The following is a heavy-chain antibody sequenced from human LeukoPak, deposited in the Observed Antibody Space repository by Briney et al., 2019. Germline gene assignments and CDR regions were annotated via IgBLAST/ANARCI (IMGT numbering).Heavy chain of an antibody. J-gene: IGHJ4*02. CDR2: ISWNSGSI. CDR1: GFTFDDYA. D-gene: IGHD5-12*01. Sequence: GGSLRLSCAASGFTFDDYAMHWVRQAPGKGLEWVSGISWNSGSIGYADSVKGRFTISRDNAKNSLYLQMNSLRAEDTALYYCAKSGYGYWGQGTLVTVSS. CDR3: AKSGYGY. V-gene: IGHV3-9*01.